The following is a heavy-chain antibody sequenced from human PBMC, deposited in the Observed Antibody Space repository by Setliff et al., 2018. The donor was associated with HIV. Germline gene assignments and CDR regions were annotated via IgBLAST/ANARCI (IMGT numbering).Heavy chain of an antibody. CDR2: IYYSGST. D-gene: IGHD4-17*01. CDR3: AREEGTTVHRIGF. J-gene: IGHJ4*02. V-gene: IGHV4-39*02. CDR1: GGSISSSSYY. Sequence: SETLSLTCTVSGGSISSSSYYWGWIRQPPGKGLEWIGSIYYSGSTYYNPSLKSRVTISVDTSKNQFSLKLSSVTAADTAVYYCAREEGTTVHRIGFWGQGTLVTVSS.